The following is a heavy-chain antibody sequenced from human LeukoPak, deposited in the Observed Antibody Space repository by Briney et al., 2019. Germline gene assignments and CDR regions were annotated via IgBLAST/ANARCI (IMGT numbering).Heavy chain of an antibody. J-gene: IGHJ4*02. CDR2: IYYSGST. CDR1: GGSISSSSYY. V-gene: IGHV4-39*01. CDR3: ARHAGGISATGTRPFDY. Sequence: SETLSLTCTDSGGSISSSSYYWGWIRQPPGKGLEWIGSIYYSGSTYYNPSLKSRVTISVDTSKNQFSLKLSSVTAADTAVYYCARHAGGISATGTRPFDYWGQGTLVTVSS. D-gene: IGHD6-13*01.